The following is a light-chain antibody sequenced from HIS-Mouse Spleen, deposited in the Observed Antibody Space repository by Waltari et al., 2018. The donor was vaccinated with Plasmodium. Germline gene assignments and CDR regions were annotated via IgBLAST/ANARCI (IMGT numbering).Light chain of an antibody. CDR1: QDISNY. Sequence: DIQMTQSPSSLSASVGDSVTITCQASQDISNYLNWHQQKPGKAPKLLIYDASNLETGVPSRFSGSGSGTDFTFTISSLQPEDIATYYCQQYDNLPLTFGGGTKVEIK. CDR2: DAS. V-gene: IGKV1-33*01. CDR3: QQYDNLPLT. J-gene: IGKJ4*01.